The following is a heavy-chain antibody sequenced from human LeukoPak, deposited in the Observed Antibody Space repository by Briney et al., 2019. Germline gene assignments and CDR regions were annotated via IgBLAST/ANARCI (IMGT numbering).Heavy chain of an antibody. D-gene: IGHD2/OR15-2a*01. J-gene: IGHJ4*02. V-gene: IGHV4-59*05. CDR1: GFTVSSNY. CDR3: AGHAPHENGNKRGFEY. CDR2: IYHSGST. Sequence: GSLRLSCAASGFTVSSNYMSWVRQAPGKGLEWVASIYHSGSTYYNPSLRSRVTISVDTSKNHFSLILSSVTATDTAVYYCAGHAPHENGNKRGFEYWGQGALVTVSS.